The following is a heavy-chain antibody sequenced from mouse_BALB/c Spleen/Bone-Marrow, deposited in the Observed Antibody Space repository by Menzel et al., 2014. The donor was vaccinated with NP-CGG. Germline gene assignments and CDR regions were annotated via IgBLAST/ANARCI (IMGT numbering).Heavy chain of an antibody. V-gene: IGHV2-6-7*01. Sequence: VQRVESGPGLVAPSQSLCITCTVSGFSLNGYGVNWVRPPPGKGPEWLGMIWGDGTTDYNSSLKSRLSISKDNSKSXVFLKMNSLQTDDTARYYCARDRRYGNYDAAMAYWGQATSVTVSS. CDR1: GFSLNGYG. D-gene: IGHD2-10*02. J-gene: IGHJ4*01. CDR2: IWGDGTT. CDR3: ARDRRYGNYDAAMAY.